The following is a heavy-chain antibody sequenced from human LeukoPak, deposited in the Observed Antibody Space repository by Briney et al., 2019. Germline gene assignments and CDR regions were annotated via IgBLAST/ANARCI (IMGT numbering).Heavy chain of an antibody. V-gene: IGHV3-64*01. CDR1: GFTFSNYA. J-gene: IGHJ6*03. CDR3: ARDRNFWGYYHYMGV. Sequence: GGSLRLSCAASGFTFSNYAMHWVRQAPGKGLEYVSAISSNGGSTYYGNSVKGRFAISRDNSKSTLFLQMGSLRAEDTAVYYCARDRNFWGYYHYMGVWGKGTTVTVSS. CDR2: ISSNGGST. D-gene: IGHD3-3*01.